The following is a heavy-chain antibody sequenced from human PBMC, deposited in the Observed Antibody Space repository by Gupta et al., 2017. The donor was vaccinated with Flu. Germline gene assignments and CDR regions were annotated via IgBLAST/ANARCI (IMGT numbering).Heavy chain of an antibody. CDR2: IIPICGTA. CDR3: AKGAAAGTHYWYFDL. CDR1: GGTFSSYA. D-gene: IGHD6-13*01. J-gene: IGHJ2*01. Sequence: QVQLVQSGAEVKKPGSSVKVSCKASGGTFSSYAISWVRQAPGQGLEWMGGIIPICGTANYAQKFQGRVTITADESTSTAYMELSSLRSEDTAVYYCAKGAAAGTHYWYFDLWGRGTRVTVSS. V-gene: IGHV1-69*01.